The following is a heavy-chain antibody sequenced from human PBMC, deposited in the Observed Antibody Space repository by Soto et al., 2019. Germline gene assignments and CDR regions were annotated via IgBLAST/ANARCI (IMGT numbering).Heavy chain of an antibody. CDR2: ISGDGSTT. Sequence: QAQLVESGGGLVNPGGSLRLSCAASGFTFSDYFTSWIRQAPGEGLEWVSYISGDGSTTYYADSVRGRFTISRDNAKNSLYLEMNSLRAEDTAVYYCSSDRGADYRAVWGQGTLVTVSS. CDR3: SSDRGADYRAV. CDR1: GFTFSDYF. D-gene: IGHD3-10*01. V-gene: IGHV3-11*01. J-gene: IGHJ4*02.